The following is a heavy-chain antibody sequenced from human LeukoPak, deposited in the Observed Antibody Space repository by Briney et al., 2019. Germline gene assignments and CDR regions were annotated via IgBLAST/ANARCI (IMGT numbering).Heavy chain of an antibody. CDR1: GFTFSSYA. J-gene: IGHJ4*02. CDR2: ISGSGDNT. CDR3: AKGSYYDSSGSFYFDY. V-gene: IGHV3-23*01. D-gene: IGHD3-22*01. Sequence: GGSLRLSCAASGFTFSSYAMSWVRQAPGKGLEWVSGISGSGDNTYYADSVKGRFTISRDNSKNTLYVPVNSLATEDTAAYYCAKGSYYDSSGSFYFDYWGQGTLVTVSS.